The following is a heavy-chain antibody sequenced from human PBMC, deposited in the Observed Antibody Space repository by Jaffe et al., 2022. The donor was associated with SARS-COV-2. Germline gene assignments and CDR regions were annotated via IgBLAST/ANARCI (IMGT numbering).Heavy chain of an antibody. V-gene: IGHV3-30*18. Sequence: QEQLVESGGGVVQPGRSLRLSCAASGFTLSASGMHWVRQPPGRGLEWLTFISPDGTHKYYADSVQGRCTISRDESSNTLFLEMNSLNIEDTAVYYCAKDWAPVDAFDIWGQGTLVTVSS. J-gene: IGHJ3*02. CDR2: ISPDGTHK. D-gene: IGHD3-16*01. CDR1: GFTLSASG. CDR3: AKDWAPVDAFDI.